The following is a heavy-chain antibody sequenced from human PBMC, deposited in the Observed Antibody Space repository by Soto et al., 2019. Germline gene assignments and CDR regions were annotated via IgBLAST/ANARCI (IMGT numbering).Heavy chain of an antibody. CDR2: ISHDGTNK. J-gene: IGHJ4*02. D-gene: IGHD5-12*01. V-gene: IGHV3-30*04. Sequence: GGSLRLSCAASGFTFSSCAMHWVRQAPGKGLEWVAVISHDGTNKYYADSVKGRFTISRDNSKNTAYLQMNSLRGEDTAVFHCARDMGYTPFDYWGQGMVVTVSS. CDR3: ARDMGYTPFDY. CDR1: GFTFSSCA.